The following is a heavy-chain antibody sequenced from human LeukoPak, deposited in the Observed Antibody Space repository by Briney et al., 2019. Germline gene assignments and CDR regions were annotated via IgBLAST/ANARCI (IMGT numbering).Heavy chain of an antibody. CDR2: INSDGSST. CDR1: GFTFSSYW. D-gene: IGHD6-13*01. Sequence: PGGSLRLSCAASGFTFSSYWMHWVRQAPGKGLVWVSRINSDGSSTSYADSVKGRFTISRDNAKNTLYLQMNSLRAEDTAVYYCARDTGIAAADPYFDYWGQGTLVTVSS. CDR3: ARDTGIAAADPYFDY. V-gene: IGHV3-74*01. J-gene: IGHJ4*02.